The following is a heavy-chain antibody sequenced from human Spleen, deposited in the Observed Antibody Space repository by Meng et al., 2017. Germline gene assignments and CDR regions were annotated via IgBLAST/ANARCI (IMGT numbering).Heavy chain of an antibody. J-gene: IGHJ5*02. CDR3: ASCESDYYDNSGYRWFDP. Sequence: HVHPPESGHGRVMTSETLSLTSTVSVGAVSNGDDYWSWIRQPPGKGLEWIGYFYYSGVTDYNPALKSRVTMSVDTSKNQFSLKLSSVTAADTAVYYCASCESDYYDNSGYRWFDPWGQGTLVTVSS. CDR1: VGAVSNGDDY. CDR2: FYYSGVT. V-gene: IGHV4-61*08. D-gene: IGHD3-22*01.